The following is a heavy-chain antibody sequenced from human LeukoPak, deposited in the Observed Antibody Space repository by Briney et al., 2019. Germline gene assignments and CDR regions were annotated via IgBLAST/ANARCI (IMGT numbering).Heavy chain of an antibody. Sequence: SETLSLTCAVYGGSFSGYYWSWIRQPPGKGLEWIGEINHSGSTNYNPSLKSRVTTSVDTSKNQFSLKLSSVTAADTAVYYCARGRRYYDFWSGYSFDYWGQGTLVTVSS. J-gene: IGHJ4*02. CDR1: GGSFSGYY. CDR3: ARGRRYYDFWSGYSFDY. D-gene: IGHD3-3*01. V-gene: IGHV4-34*01. CDR2: INHSGST.